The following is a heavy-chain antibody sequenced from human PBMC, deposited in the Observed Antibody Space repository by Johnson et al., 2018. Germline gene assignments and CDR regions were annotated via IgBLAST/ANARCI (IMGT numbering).Heavy chain of an antibody. CDR2: ISGSSIYI. D-gene: IGHD3-10*01. V-gene: IGHV3-21*01. Sequence: VQLVESGGGLVKPGGSLRLSCAASGFTFSSYSMNWVRQAPGKGLEWVSSISGSSIYIYYADSVKGRFIISRDNAKNSLYLQMNSLRAEDTAVYYCARPLWYVSDTSGSSGGFDIWGQGKMVTVSS. CDR1: GFTFSSYS. CDR3: ARPLWYVSDTSGSSGGFDI. J-gene: IGHJ3*02.